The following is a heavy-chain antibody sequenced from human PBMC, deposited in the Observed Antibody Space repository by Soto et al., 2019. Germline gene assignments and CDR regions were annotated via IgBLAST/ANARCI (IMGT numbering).Heavy chain of an antibody. CDR2: ITHDSVTI. D-gene: IGHD3-10*01. CDR1: GFNFRVYA. J-gene: IGHJ4*02. Sequence: DVQLVESGGGLVQPGTSLRLSCAASGFNFRVYAMHWVRQAPGKGPEWVSYITHDSVTIYYADSVKGRFTISRDNAKNSLFLQMNSLRDEDTALYYCARYGSGANYRDPFDLWVQGTLVTVAS. CDR3: ARYGSGANYRDPFDL. V-gene: IGHV3-48*02.